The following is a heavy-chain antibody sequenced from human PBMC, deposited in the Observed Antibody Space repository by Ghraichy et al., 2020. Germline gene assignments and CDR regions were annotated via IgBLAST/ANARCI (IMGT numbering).Heavy chain of an antibody. V-gene: IGHV4-34*01. D-gene: IGHD1-14*01. CDR1: GGSFSGYY. CDR2: INHSGST. Sequence: SETLSLTCAVYGGSFSGYYWSWIRQPPGKGLEWIGEINHSGSTNYNPSLKSRVTISVDTSKNQFSLKLSSVTAADTAVYYCARTPFLRRNPYTKHPNWFDPWGQGTLVTVSS. CDR3: ARTPFLRRNPYTKHPNWFDP. J-gene: IGHJ5*02.